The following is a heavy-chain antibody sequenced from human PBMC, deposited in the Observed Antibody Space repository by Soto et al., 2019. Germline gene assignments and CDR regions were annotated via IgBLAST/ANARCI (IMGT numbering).Heavy chain of an antibody. CDR3: ARGSGPYDSSGYSPFDY. D-gene: IGHD3-22*01. CDR1: GYTFTSYG. J-gene: IGHJ4*02. CDR2: ISAYNGNT. Sequence: ASVKVSCKASGYTFTSYGISWVRQAPGQGLEWMGWISAYNGNTNYAQKLQGRVTMTTDTSTSTAYMELRSLRSDDTAVYYCARGSGPYDSSGYSPFDYWGQGTLVTVSS. V-gene: IGHV1-18*01.